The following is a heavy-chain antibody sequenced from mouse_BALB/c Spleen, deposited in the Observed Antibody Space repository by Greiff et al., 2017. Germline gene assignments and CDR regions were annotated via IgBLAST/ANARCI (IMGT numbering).Heavy chain of an antibody. D-gene: IGHD2-14*01. V-gene: IGHV14-3*02. J-gene: IGHJ2*01. Sequence: EVQLQQSGAELVKPGASVKLSCTASGFNIKDTYMHWVKQRPEQGLEWIGRIDPANGNTKYDPKFQGKATITADTSSNTAYLQLSSLTSEDTAVYDCADRYEGDYWGQGTTLTVSS. CDR3: ADRYEGDY. CDR1: GFNIKDTY. CDR2: IDPANGNT.